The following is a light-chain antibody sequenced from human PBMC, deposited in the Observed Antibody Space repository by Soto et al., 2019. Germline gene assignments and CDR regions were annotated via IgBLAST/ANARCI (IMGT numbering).Light chain of an antibody. CDR2: WAS. J-gene: IGKJ1*01. V-gene: IGKV4-1*01. CDR1: QSVLYSSNNKNY. CDR3: QQYYSTPRT. Sequence: DIVMTQSPDSLAVSLGERATINCKSSQSVLYSSNNKNYLAWYQQKPGQPPKLLIYWASTRESGVPDRFSGSGSGTDFTLTISSLQAVDVAVYYSQQYYSTPRTFGQGTKVEIK.